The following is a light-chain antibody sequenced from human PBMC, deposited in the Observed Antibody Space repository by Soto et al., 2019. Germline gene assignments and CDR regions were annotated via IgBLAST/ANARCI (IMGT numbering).Light chain of an antibody. CDR1: QSISSY. CDR3: QQSYSTPRAT. V-gene: IGKV1-39*01. Sequence: DIQMTQSPSSLSASVGDRVTITCRARQSISSYLNWYQQKPWKAPKLLIYAASSLQSGVPSRFSGSGSGTDFTLTISSLQPEDFATYYCQQSYSTPRATFGQGTKLEIK. J-gene: IGKJ2*01. CDR2: AAS.